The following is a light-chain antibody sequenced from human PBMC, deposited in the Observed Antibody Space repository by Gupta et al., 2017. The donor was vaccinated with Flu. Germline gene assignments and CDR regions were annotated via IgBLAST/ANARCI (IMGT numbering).Light chain of an antibody. Sequence: EIVLTQSPDTLSLSPGDRAILSCRATQSISSNYLAWYQQRPGQAPRLLIYGASNRGTGIPDRFSGSGSGTDFTLTISRLEPEDFAVYCCQQYGSSPWTSGQGTKVEIK. CDR3: QQYGSSPWT. CDR2: GAS. J-gene: IGKJ1*01. CDR1: QSISSNY. V-gene: IGKV3-20*01.